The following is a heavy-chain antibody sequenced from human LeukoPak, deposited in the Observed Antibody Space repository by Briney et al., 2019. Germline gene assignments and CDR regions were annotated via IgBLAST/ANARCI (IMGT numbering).Heavy chain of an antibody. J-gene: IGHJ4*02. V-gene: IGHV3-53*01. CDR1: GFTVSSNY. CDR3: ARGGDVLRFLEWSRPLDY. Sequence: GGSLRLSCAASGFTVSSNYMSWVRQAPGKGLEWVSVIYSGGSTYYADSVKGRFTISRDNPKNTLYLQMNSLRAEDTAVYYCARGGDVLRFLEWSRPLDYWGQGTLVTVSS. CDR2: IYSGGST. D-gene: IGHD3-3*01.